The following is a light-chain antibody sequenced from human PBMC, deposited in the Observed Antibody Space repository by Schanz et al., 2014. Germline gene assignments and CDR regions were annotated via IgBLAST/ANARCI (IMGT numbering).Light chain of an antibody. CDR2: DAS. V-gene: IGKV1-5*01. CDR1: QSVNNW. CDR3: QQYGNSFT. Sequence: DIQMTQSPSILSASVGDRVTITCRASQSVNNWLAWYQQKPGQAPKLLIYDASSLRSGVPSAFSGSGSGTEFTLTISSLQPDDFAVYFCQQYGNSFTFGRGTKVEVK. J-gene: IGKJ4*01.